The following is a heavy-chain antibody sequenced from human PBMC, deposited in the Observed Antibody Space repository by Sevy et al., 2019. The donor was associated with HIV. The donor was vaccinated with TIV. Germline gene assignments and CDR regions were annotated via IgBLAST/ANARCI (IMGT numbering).Heavy chain of an antibody. CDR2: INSDGCKT. Sequence: GGSLRLSCAASGFTFSSYWMHWDRQAPGKGLVWVSHINSDGCKTGYADSVKGRFTISRDNAKNTLYLQMNSLRAEDTAVYYCARDKSATAVDYWGQGTLVTVSS. CDR3: ARDKSATAVDY. J-gene: IGHJ4*02. V-gene: IGHV3-74*01. CDR1: GFTFSSYW. D-gene: IGHD6-25*01.